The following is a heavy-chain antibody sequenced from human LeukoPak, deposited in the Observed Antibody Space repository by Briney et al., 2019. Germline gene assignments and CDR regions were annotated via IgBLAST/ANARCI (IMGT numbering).Heavy chain of an antibody. Sequence: GGSLRLSCAASGFTFSSYWMHWVRQVPGKGLVWVSRLNTDGSNTSYADSVKGRFTISRDNARNTLYLQMNSLRAEDTAVYYCARDDAFRGVGMDVWGQGTTVTVSS. V-gene: IGHV3-74*01. D-gene: IGHD3-16*01. CDR1: GFTFSSYW. J-gene: IGHJ6*02. CDR2: LNTDGSNT. CDR3: ARDDAFRGVGMDV.